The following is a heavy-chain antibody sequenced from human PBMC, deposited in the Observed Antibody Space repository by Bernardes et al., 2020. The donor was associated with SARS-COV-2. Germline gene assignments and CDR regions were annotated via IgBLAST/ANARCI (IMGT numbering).Heavy chain of an antibody. V-gene: IGHV3-33*01. CDR1: GFTFRPYA. CDR2: IWADEHTK. Sequence: GGSLRLSRAASGFTFRPYAMHWVRQAPGKGLEWVAMIWADEHTKYYAESVKDRFTISRDNSKNTVFLQMSSLRADDTAVYYCARDPPQSDFHFDLWGQGALVTVSS. J-gene: IGHJ4*02. CDR3: ARDPPQSDFHFDL.